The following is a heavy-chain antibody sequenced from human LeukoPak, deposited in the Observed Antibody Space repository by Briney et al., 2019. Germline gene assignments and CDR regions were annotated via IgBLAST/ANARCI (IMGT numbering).Heavy chain of an antibody. Sequence: GGSLRLSCAASGFTFSTYSMNWVRQAPGEGLEWVANIKPDGSETYYADSVKGRFTISRDNGKNSLHLQMNSLRADDTAVYYCACSRLTFSSSWLWWGQGALVTVSS. J-gene: IGHJ4*02. CDR3: ACSRLTFSSSWLW. V-gene: IGHV3-7*01. CDR2: IKPDGSET. D-gene: IGHD6-13*01. CDR1: GFTFSTYS.